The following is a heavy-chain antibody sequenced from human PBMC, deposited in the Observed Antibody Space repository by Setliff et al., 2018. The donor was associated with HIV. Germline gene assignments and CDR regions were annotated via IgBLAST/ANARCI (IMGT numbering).Heavy chain of an antibody. CDR1: GYSITSDYY. V-gene: IGHV4-38-2*01. J-gene: IGHJ4*02. Sequence: ASETLSLTCAISGYSITSDYYWAWIRQPPGKGLEWIGTVYYSGSTYYSPSLKSRVTISVDTSKDHFSLGLTSVTAADTAVYYCARLDTVMSHFDNWGQGTLVTVSS. CDR2: VYYSGST. CDR3: ARLDTVMSHFDN. D-gene: IGHD5-18*01.